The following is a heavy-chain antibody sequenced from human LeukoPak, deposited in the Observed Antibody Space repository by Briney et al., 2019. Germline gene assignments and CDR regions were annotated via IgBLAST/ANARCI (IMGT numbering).Heavy chain of an antibody. J-gene: IGHJ6*02. Sequence: SVKVSCKASGGTFSSYAISWVRQAPGQGLEWMGGIIPIFGTANYAQKFQGRVTITADESTSTAYMELCSLRSEDTAVYYCARDGEEPYYYYGMDVWGQGTTVTVSS. CDR1: GGTFSSYA. D-gene: IGHD1-14*01. CDR3: ARDGEEPYYYYGMDV. V-gene: IGHV1-69*13. CDR2: IIPIFGTA.